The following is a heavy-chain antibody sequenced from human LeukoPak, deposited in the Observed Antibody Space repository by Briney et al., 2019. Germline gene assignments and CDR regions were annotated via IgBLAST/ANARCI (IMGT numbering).Heavy chain of an antibody. J-gene: IGHJ4*02. Sequence: PGGSLRLSCAASAFTFSDRTMNWVRQAPGKGLEWVSSFSTTGTYIYYADSVKGRFTISRDNSKNTLYLQMNSLRAEDTAVYYCAKDFKDCSGGSCYSYPFDYWGQGTLVTVSS. V-gene: IGHV3-21*01. CDR3: AKDFKDCSGGSCYSYPFDY. CDR1: AFTFSDRT. CDR2: FSTTGTYI. D-gene: IGHD2-15*01.